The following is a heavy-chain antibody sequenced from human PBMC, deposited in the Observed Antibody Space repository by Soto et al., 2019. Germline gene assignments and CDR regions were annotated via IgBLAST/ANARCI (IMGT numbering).Heavy chain of an antibody. CDR2: IFSNDEK. CDR3: ARIRRYCSSTSCPKNNWFDP. D-gene: IGHD2-2*01. J-gene: IGHJ5*02. V-gene: IGHV2-26*01. Sequence: SGPTLVNPTETLTLTCTVSGFSLSNARMGVSWIRQPPGKALEWLAHIFSNDEKSYSTSLKSRLTISKDTSKSQVVLTMTNMDPVDTATYYCARIRRYCSSTSCPKNNWFDPWGQGTLVTVSS. CDR1: GFSLSNARMG.